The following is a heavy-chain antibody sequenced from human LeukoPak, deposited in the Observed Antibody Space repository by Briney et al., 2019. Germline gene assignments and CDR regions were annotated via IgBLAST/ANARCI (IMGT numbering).Heavy chain of an antibody. D-gene: IGHD1-26*01. CDR1: GXTFSSYA. CDR2: ISGSGGTT. CDR3: ASHGGSYYVLDH. J-gene: IGHJ4*02. V-gene: IGHV3-23*01. Sequence: GGSQRLSWAASGXTFSSYAVSWVRQAPGKGLEWVSAISGSGGTTYYADSVKGRFTISRDNSKNTLYLQMNSLRAEDTAVYYCASHGGSYYVLDHWGQGTLVTVSS.